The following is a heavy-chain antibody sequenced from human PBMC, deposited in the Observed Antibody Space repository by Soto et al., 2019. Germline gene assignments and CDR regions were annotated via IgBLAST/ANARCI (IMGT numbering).Heavy chain of an antibody. J-gene: IGHJ4*02. D-gene: IGHD3-22*01. CDR3: ARDDSPYDSSGYYYPVPDY. CDR2: ISYDGSNK. V-gene: IGHV3-30-3*01. CDR1: GFTFSSYA. Sequence: PGGSLRLSCAASGFTFSSYAMHWVRQAPGKGLEWVAVISYDGSNKYYADSVKGRFTISRDNSKNTLYLQMNSLRAEDTAVYYCARDDSPYDSSGYYYPVPDYWGQGTLVTVSS.